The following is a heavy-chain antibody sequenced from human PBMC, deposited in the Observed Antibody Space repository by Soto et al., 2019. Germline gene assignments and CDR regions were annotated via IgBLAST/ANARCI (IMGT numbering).Heavy chain of an antibody. V-gene: IGHV1-18*01. CDR2: ISAYNGTT. J-gene: IGHJ6*02. CDR1: GYTFTSYG. Sequence: QVQLVQSGAEVKKPGASVKVSCKASGYTFTSYGISWVRQAPGQGLEWMGWISAYNGTTNYAQKLQGRVTMTTDTSTSTAYMELRSLRSDDTAVYYCARDLKRRTYYDFWSGYPHYYYGMDVWGQGPTVTVS. D-gene: IGHD3-3*01. CDR3: ARDLKRRTYYDFWSGYPHYYYGMDV.